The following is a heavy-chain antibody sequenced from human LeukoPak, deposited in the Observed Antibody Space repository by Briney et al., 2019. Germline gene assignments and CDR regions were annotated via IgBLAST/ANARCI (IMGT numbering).Heavy chain of an antibody. CDR1: GYTFTSYG. D-gene: IGHD5-18*01. CDR3: ARVPAMVTGAFDI. V-gene: IGHV1-18*01. Sequence: ASVKVSCKASGYTFTSYGISWVRQAPGQGLEWMGWISAYNGNTNYAQKLQGRVTITADKSTSTAYMELSSLRSEDTAVYYCARVPAMVTGAFDIWGQGTMVTVSS. J-gene: IGHJ3*02. CDR2: ISAYNGNT.